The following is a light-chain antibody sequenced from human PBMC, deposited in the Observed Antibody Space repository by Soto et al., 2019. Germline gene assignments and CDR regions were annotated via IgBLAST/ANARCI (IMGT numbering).Light chain of an antibody. CDR1: SSDVGSYNY. Sequence: QSALTQPASVSGSPGQSITISCTGTSSDVGSYNYVSWYQQHPGKAPKLMIYEVSNRPSGVSNRCSGSKSGNTASLTISGLQAEDEANYYCSSYTSINTRVFGGGTQLTVL. CDR3: SSYTSINTRV. CDR2: EVS. J-gene: IGLJ3*02. V-gene: IGLV2-14*01.